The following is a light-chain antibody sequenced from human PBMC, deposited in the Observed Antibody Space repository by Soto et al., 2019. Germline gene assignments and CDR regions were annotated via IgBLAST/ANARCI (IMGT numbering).Light chain of an antibody. V-gene: IGLV7-43*01. CDR2: SIN. J-gene: IGLJ3*02. Sequence: QAVVTQDPSLTVSPGGTDTLTCTSSSGAVNSAYYPSLVQQRPGQPPTALIYSINSKHSWTPARFSGSLLGDKAALTLSGVPPEDEDDYYCLLYHGGAWLFGGGTTLTV. CDR1: SGAVNSAYY. CDR3: LLYHGGAWL.